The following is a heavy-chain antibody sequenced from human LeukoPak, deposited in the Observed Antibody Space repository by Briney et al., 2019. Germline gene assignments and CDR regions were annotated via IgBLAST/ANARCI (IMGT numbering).Heavy chain of an antibody. V-gene: IGHV1-2*02. CDR1: GYTFTGYY. D-gene: IGHD3-10*01. Sequence: GASVKLSCKASGYTFTGYYMHWVRQAPGQGLEWMGWINPNSGGTNYAQKFQGRVTMTRDTSISTAYMELSRLRSDDTAVYYCARAVAVTMVQGVKYWGQGTLVTVSS. J-gene: IGHJ4*02. CDR3: ARAVAVTMVQGVKY. CDR2: INPNSGGT.